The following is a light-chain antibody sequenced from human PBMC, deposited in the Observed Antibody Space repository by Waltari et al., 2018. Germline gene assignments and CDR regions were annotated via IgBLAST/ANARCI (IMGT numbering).Light chain of an antibody. Sequence: EIVMTQSPATLSVSPGERVTLSCRASQSVSSNLAWYQQRPGQAPRLLIYDASTRATDIPARISGSGSGTEFTLTISSLQSEDFAVYYCQQYNNWPRTCGQGTKVEIK. CDR1: QSVSSN. J-gene: IGKJ1*01. V-gene: IGKV3-15*01. CDR3: QQYNNWPRT. CDR2: DAS.